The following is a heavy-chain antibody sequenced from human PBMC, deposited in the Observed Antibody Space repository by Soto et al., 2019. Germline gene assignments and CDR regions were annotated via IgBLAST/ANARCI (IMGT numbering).Heavy chain of an antibody. Sequence: GGSLRLSCAASGFTFSSYGMHWVRQAPGKGLEWVAVISYDGSNKYYADSVKGRFTISRDNSKNTLYLQMNSLRAEDTAVYYCAKSETYYYDSSGYPITYYLDYWGQGTLVTVSS. CDR3: AKSETYYYDSSGYPITYYLDY. D-gene: IGHD3-22*01. CDR1: GFTFSSYG. CDR2: ISYDGSNK. V-gene: IGHV3-30*18. J-gene: IGHJ4*02.